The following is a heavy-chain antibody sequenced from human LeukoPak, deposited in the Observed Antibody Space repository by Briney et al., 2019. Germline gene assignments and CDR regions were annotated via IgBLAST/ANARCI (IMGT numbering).Heavy chain of an antibody. Sequence: ASVKVPCKASGGTFSSYAISWVRQAPGQGLEWMGIINPSGGSTSYAQKFQGRVTMTRDTSTSTVYMELSSLRSEDTAVYYCARDEYLGGNDAFDIWGQGTMVTVSS. CDR2: INPSGGST. CDR3: ARDEYLGGNDAFDI. D-gene: IGHD2-15*01. V-gene: IGHV1-46*01. J-gene: IGHJ3*02. CDR1: GGTFSSYA.